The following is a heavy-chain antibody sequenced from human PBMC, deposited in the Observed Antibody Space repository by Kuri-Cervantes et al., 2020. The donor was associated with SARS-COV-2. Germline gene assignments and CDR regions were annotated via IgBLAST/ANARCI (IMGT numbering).Heavy chain of an antibody. Sequence: GESLKISCAASGFTFSSYSMNWVRQAPGKGLEWVSSISSSSSYIYYADSMRGRFTISRDNAKNSLYLQMNSLRAEDTAVYYCAREDGKALQDPRLWDYRGQGTLVTVSS. V-gene: IGHV3-21*01. J-gene: IGHJ4*02. CDR3: AREDGKALQDPRLWDY. CDR1: GFTFSSYS. CDR2: ISSSSSYI. D-gene: IGHD4-11*01.